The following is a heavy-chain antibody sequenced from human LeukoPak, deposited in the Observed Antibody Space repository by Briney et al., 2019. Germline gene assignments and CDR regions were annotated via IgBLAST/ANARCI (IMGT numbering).Heavy chain of an antibody. D-gene: IGHD6-19*01. CDR2: IYYSGST. J-gene: IGHJ4*02. V-gene: IGHV4-39*01. CDR3: ARLRVAGPFDY. Sequence: SETLSLTCTVSGGSISSGSYYWGWIRQPPGKGLEWVGSIYYSGSTYYNPSLKSRVTISVDTSKNQFSLKLSSVTAADTAVYYCARLRVAGPFDYWGQGTLVTVSS. CDR1: GGSISSGSYY.